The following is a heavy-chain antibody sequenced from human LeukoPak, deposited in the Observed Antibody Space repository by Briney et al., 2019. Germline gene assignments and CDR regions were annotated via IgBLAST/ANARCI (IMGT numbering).Heavy chain of an antibody. CDR1: GYTFTSYG. V-gene: IGHV1-18*01. J-gene: IGHJ6*03. CDR2: ISAYNGNT. D-gene: IGHD4-17*01. Sequence: ASVKVSCKASGYTFTSYGISWVRQAPGQGLEWMGWISAYNGNTNYAQKLQGRVTMTTDTSTSTVYMELSSLRSEDTAVYYCARDLMTTVTNYYYYMDVWGKGTTVTVSS. CDR3: ARDLMTTVTNYYYYMDV.